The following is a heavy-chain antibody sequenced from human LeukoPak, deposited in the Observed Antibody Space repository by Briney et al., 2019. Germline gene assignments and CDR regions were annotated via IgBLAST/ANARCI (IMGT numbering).Heavy chain of an antibody. J-gene: IGHJ6*03. CDR3: ARGPAPYCSGGSCYRPFYYYYYMDV. CDR1: GYRFTDYY. CDR2: IIPIFGTA. V-gene: IGHV1-69*06. Sequence: SVKVSCKTSGYRFTDYYINWVRQAPGQGLEWMGGIIPIFGTANYAQKFQGRVTITADKSTSTAYMELSSLRSEDTAVYYCARGPAPYCSGGSCYRPFYYYYYMDVWGKGTTVTVSS. D-gene: IGHD2-15*01.